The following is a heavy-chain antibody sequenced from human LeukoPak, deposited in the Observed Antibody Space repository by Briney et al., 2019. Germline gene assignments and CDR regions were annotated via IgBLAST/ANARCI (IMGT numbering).Heavy chain of an antibody. CDR2: ISGSGGST. J-gene: IGHJ4*02. V-gene: IGHV3-23*01. CDR1: GFTFSSYG. CDR3: AKAWEREYCSGGSCFLPDY. Sequence: PGGSLRLSCAASGFTFSSYGMSWVRQAPGKGLEWVSAISGSGGSTYYADSVKGRFTISRDNSKNTLYLQMNSLRAEDTAVYYCAKAWEREYCSGGSCFLPDYWGQGTLVTVSS. D-gene: IGHD2-15*01.